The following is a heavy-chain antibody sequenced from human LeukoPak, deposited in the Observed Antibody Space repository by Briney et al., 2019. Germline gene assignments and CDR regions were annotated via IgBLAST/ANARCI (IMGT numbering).Heavy chain of an antibody. Sequence: GGSLRLSCAASGFTFSSYAMSWVRQAPGKGLEWVSAISGSGGSTYYADSVKGGFTISRDNSKNTLYLQMNSLRAEDTAVYYCAKSEYSSSGIDYWGQGTLVTVSS. CDR1: GFTFSSYA. CDR2: ISGSGGST. V-gene: IGHV3-23*01. J-gene: IGHJ4*02. CDR3: AKSEYSSSGIDY. D-gene: IGHD6-6*01.